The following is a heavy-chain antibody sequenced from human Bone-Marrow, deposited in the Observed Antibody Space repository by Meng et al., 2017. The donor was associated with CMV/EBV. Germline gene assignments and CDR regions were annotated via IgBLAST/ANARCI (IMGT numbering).Heavy chain of an antibody. CDR1: GGSISSYY. V-gene: IGHV4-59*01. D-gene: IGHD1-1*01. Sequence: ESLKISCTVSGGSISSYYWSWIRQPPGKGLEWIGYIYYSGSTNYNPSLKSRVTISVDTSKNQFSLKLSSVTAADTAVYYCARDFPGRAGTTPFALGLDPWGQGTLVTVSS. CDR2: IYYSGST. J-gene: IGHJ5*02. CDR3: ARDFPGRAGTTPFALGLDP.